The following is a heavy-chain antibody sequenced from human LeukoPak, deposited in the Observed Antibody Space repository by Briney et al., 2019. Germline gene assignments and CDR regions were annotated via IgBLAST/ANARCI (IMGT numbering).Heavy chain of an antibody. V-gene: IGHV3-33*01. D-gene: IGHD1-26*01. CDR2: IWFDGSNK. Sequence: GGSLRLSCAASGFIFSNDAMHWVRQAPGKGLEWVAFIWFDGSNKHYADSVKGRFTISRDNSEDTLYLQMNSLRAEDTAVYYCARDPRYSGSYGFGWGQGTLVTVSS. J-gene: IGHJ4*02. CDR3: ARDPRYSGSYGFG. CDR1: GFIFSNDA.